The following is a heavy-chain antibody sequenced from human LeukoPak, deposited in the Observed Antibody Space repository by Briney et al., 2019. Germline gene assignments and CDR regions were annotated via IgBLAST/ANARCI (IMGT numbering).Heavy chain of an antibody. Sequence: SETLSLTCTVSGGSISIYYWSWIRQPPGKGLEWIGRIYTSGSINYNPSLKSRVTISVDTSKNQSSLKLSSVTVADTAVYYCARARLPYLEWLSSTAFDIWGQGTMVIVSS. V-gene: IGHV4-4*07. J-gene: IGHJ3*02. CDR2: IYTSGSI. CDR3: ARARLPYLEWLSSTAFDI. D-gene: IGHD3-3*02. CDR1: GGSISIYY.